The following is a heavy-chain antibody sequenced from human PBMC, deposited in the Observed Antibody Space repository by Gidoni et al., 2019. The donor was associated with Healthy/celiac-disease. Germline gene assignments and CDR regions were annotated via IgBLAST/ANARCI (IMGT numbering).Heavy chain of an antibody. CDR2: GST. Sequence: GSTYYNPSLKSRVTISVDTSKNQFSLKLSSVTAADTAVYYCARTCSGGSCYSFWGQGTLVTVSS. D-gene: IGHD2-15*01. J-gene: IGHJ4*02. V-gene: IGHV4-39*01. CDR3: ARTCSGGSCYSF.